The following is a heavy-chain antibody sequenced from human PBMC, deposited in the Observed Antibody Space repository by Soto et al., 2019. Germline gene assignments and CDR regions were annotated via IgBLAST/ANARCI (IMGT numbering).Heavy chain of an antibody. CDR3: ARGEAYCSGGSCYNPYFDY. J-gene: IGHJ4*02. D-gene: IGHD2-15*01. V-gene: IGHV4-59*01. CDR1: GGSISSYY. CDR2: IYYSGST. Sequence: QVQLQESGPGLVKPSETLSLTCTVSGGSISSYYWSWIRQPPGKGLEWIGYIYYSGSTNYNPSLKSRVTISVDTSKNQFSLKLSSVTAADTAVYYCARGEAYCSGGSCYNPYFDYWGQGTLVTVSS.